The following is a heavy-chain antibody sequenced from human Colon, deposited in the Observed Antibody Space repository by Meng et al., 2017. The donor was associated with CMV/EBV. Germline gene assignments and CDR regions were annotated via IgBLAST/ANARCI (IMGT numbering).Heavy chain of an antibody. CDR1: GGTFSSYA. V-gene: IGHV1-69*05. CDR2: IIPIFGTA. Sequence: SGGTFSSYAISWVRQAPGQGLEWMGGIIPIFGTANYAQKFQGRVTITTDESTSTAYMELSSLRSEDTAVYYCASSDGYSYGGGWFDPWGQGTLVTVSS. CDR3: ASSDGYSYGGGWFDP. J-gene: IGHJ5*02. D-gene: IGHD5-18*01.